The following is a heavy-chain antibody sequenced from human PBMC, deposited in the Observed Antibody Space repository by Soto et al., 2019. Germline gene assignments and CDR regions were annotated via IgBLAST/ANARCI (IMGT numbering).Heavy chain of an antibody. CDR2: ISYDGSNK. CDR1: GFTFSSYG. J-gene: IGHJ4*02. CDR3: AKDRELGGPGIGDYFDY. D-gene: IGHD3-10*01. V-gene: IGHV3-30*18. Sequence: VQLVESGGGVVQPGRSLRLSCAASGFTFSSYGMHWVRQAPGKGLEWVAVISYDGSNKYYADSVKGRFTISRDNSKNARYLQMNSLRAEDTAVYYCAKDRELGGPGIGDYFDYWGQGTLVTVSS.